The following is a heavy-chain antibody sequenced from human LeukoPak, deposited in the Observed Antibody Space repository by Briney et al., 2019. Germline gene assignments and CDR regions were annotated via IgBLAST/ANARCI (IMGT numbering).Heavy chain of an antibody. J-gene: IGHJ4*02. Sequence: GGTLRLSCAASGFTFSSYGMIWVRQAPGKGLEWVSGISGSGGSTYVADSVKGRFPVSRDNSKNTLYLQMNSLRADDTAVYYCAKDEGSSRPTGGDYWGQGTLVTVSS. CDR2: ISGSGGST. V-gene: IGHV3-23*01. D-gene: IGHD6-13*01. CDR3: AKDEGSSRPTGGDY. CDR1: GFTFSSYG.